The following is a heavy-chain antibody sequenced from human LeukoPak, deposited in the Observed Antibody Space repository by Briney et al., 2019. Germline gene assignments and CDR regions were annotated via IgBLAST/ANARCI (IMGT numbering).Heavy chain of an antibody. CDR1: GFTFGDYY. CDR3: ARDHVSRFSYFDY. D-gene: IGHD3-10*01. V-gene: IGHV3-11*04. Sequence: GGSLRLSCAASGFTFGDYYMSWIRQAPGKGLEWVSYISSSGSTIYYADSVKGRFTISRDNAKNSLYLQMNSLRAEDTAVYYCARDHVSRFSYFDYWGQGTLVTVSS. CDR2: ISSSGSTI. J-gene: IGHJ4*02.